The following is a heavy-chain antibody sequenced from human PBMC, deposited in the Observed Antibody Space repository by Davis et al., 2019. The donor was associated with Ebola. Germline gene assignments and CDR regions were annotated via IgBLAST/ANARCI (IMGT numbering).Heavy chain of an antibody. CDR2: ISADSGKT. Sequence: ASVKVSCKASGYTFTSYGISWVRQAPGQGLEWMGWISADSGKTNYAQKVQGRVTMTRDTTTSTVYMELRSLRSDDTAVYYCAKHDVLRFLEWLYFDYWGQGTLVTVSS. J-gene: IGHJ4*02. CDR3: AKHDVLRFLEWLYFDY. CDR1: GYTFTSYG. D-gene: IGHD3-3*01. V-gene: IGHV1-18*04.